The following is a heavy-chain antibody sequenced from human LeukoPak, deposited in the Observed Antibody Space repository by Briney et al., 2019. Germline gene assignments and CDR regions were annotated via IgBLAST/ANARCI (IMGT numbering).Heavy chain of an antibody. CDR1: GYSFTSYW. J-gene: IGHJ6*03. D-gene: IGHD3-10*01. V-gene: IGHV5-51*01. CDR3: ARHARGSGSYSYYYYYMDV. CDR2: IYPGDSDT. Sequence: PGESLKISCKGSGYSFTSYWIGWVRQRPGKGLEWMGIIYPGDSDTRYSPSFQGQVTISADKSISTAYLQWSSLKASDTAMYYCARHARGSGSYSYYYYYMDVWGKGTTVTVSS.